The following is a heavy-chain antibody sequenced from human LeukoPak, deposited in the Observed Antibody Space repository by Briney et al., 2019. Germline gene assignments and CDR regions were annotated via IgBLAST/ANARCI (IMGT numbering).Heavy chain of an antibody. J-gene: IGHJ4*02. CDR1: GFTFSSYW. D-gene: IGHD1-1*01. CDR2: IKQDASES. Sequence: GGSLRLSCAASGFTFSSYWMTWVRQAPGKGLEWVANIKQDASESYYVDSVKGGFSISRDHAKNSLYRQMNSLRGEDTAVYYCATPKAGTLHFDFWGQGTLVTVSS. CDR3: ATPKAGTLHFDF. V-gene: IGHV3-7*01.